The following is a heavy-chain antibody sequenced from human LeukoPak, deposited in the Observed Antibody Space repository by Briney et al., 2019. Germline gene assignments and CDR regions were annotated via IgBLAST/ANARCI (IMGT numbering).Heavy chain of an antibody. CDR3: ARGGDRRGFDY. V-gene: IGHV4-31*03. CDR2: IYDSGTT. J-gene: IGHJ4*02. CDR1: GXSISDGGYY. Sequence: SETLSLTCTVSGXSISDGGYYWSWIRQHPGKGLEWIGYIYDSGTTYYSPALQSRVTISVDTSHNKFSLKLRSLTAADTAVYYCARGGDRRGFDYWGQGTLVTVSS. D-gene: IGHD1-14*01.